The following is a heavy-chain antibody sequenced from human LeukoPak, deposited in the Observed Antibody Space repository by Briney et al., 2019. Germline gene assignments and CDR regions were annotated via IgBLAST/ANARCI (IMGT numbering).Heavy chain of an antibody. Sequence: GGSLRLSCAASGFTFNSYSMNWVRQAPGKGLEWVSSISSSSRYIYYADSVKGRFTISRDNAKNSLYLQMNSLRVEDTAVYYCARDPTSSGWSPGHFDYWGQGTLVTVSS. V-gene: IGHV3-21*01. CDR2: ISSSSRYI. CDR1: GFTFNSYS. J-gene: IGHJ4*02. D-gene: IGHD6-19*01. CDR3: ARDPTSSGWSPGHFDY.